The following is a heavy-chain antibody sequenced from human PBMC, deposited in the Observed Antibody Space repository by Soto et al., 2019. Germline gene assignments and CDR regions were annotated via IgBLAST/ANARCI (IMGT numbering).Heavy chain of an antibody. CDR3: ARVPDR. D-gene: IGHD2-2*01. V-gene: IGHV4-30-2*01. CDR2: IYHSGST. CDR1: GGSISSGGYS. Sequence: SETLSLTCAVPGGSISSGGYSWSWIRQPPGKGLEWIGYIYHSGSTYYNPSLKSRVTTSVDRSKNQFSLKLSSVTAADTAVYYCARVPDRWGQGTLVTVSS. J-gene: IGHJ5*02.